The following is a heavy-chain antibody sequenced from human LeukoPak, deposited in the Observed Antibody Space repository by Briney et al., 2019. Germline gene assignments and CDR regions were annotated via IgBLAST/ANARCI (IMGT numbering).Heavy chain of an antibody. CDR2: INPNSGGT. CDR1: GYTFTGYY. J-gene: IGHJ6*03. V-gene: IGHV1-2*02. Sequence: GASVKVSCKASGYTFTGYYMHWVRQAPGQGLEWMGWINPNSGGTNYAQKFQGRVTMTRDTSISTAYMELSRLRSDDTAVYYCGRDVTVRFLEWFNYMDVWGKGTTVTVSS. D-gene: IGHD3-3*01. CDR3: GRDVTVRFLEWFNYMDV.